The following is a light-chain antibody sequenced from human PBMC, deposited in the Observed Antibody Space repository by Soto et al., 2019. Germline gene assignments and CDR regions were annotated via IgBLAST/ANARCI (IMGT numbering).Light chain of an antibody. Sequence: EIVMTHSPDTFSVSAGEIATLSCRASHSVSSNLAWYQQKPGQSPSLLIYGAATRATGIPVRFSGSGSGTEFTLTISSLQSEDFAVYYCHQYNYWPTFGQGTKVDIK. J-gene: IGKJ1*01. CDR2: GAA. V-gene: IGKV3-15*01. CDR3: HQYNYWPT. CDR1: HSVSSN.